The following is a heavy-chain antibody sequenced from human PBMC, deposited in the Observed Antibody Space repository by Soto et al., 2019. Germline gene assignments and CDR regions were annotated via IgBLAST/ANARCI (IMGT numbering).Heavy chain of an antibody. D-gene: IGHD1-20*01. CDR1: RGSVSSATYY. J-gene: IGHJ6*02. V-gene: IGHV4-61*01. CDR3: ARTRHNNINYYCALDF. Sequence: SETLSLTCSVSRGSVSSATYYWNWMRQPAGKPLGGIGYIYYSGSTNYDPSLKSRGTISLETSNDRLSLSLSSVTAADTAVYYCARTRHNNINYYCALDFWGPGTTATVSS. CDR2: IYYSGST.